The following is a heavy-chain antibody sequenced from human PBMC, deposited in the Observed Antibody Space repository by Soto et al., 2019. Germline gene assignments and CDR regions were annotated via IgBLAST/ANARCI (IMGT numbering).Heavy chain of an antibody. CDR3: ARSIYDILTGYYKGFDY. J-gene: IGHJ4*02. D-gene: IGHD3-9*01. CDR2: INAGNGNT. CDR1: GYTFTSYA. V-gene: IGHV1-3*01. Sequence: GPSVKVSCKASGYTFTSYAMHWVRQAPGQRFEWMGWINAGNGNTKYSQKFQGRVTITRDTSASTAYMELSSLRSEDTAVYYCARSIYDILTGYYKGFDYWGQGTLVTVSS.